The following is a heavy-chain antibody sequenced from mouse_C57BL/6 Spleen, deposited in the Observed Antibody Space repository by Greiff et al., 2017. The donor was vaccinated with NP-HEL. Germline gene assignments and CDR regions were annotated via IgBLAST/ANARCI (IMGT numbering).Heavy chain of an antibody. Sequence: VQLQQPGAELVRPGSSVKLSCKASGYTFTSYWMHWVKQRPIQGLEWIGNIDPSDSETNYNQKFKDKATLTVDKSSSTAYMHLSSLTYEDSAVYYCARGGRSFSYWGQGTLVTVSA. CDR3: ARGGRSFSY. V-gene: IGHV1-52*01. CDR1: GYTFTSYW. CDR2: IDPSDSET. J-gene: IGHJ3*01.